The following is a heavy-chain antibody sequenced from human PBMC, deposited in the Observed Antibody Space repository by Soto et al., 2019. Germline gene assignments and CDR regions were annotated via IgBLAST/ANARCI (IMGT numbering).Heavy chain of an antibody. CDR3: ATRGDYYDFWSGYSENPFYYYYGMDV. D-gene: IGHD3-3*01. Sequence: EASVKVSCKASGYTFTSCYMHWVRQAPGQGLEWMGIINPSGGSTSYAQKFQGRVTMTRDTSTSTVYMELSSLRSEDTAVYYCATRGDYYDFWSGYSENPFYYYYGMDVWGQGTTVTVSS. CDR2: INPSGGST. CDR1: GYTFTSCY. J-gene: IGHJ6*02. V-gene: IGHV1-46*01.